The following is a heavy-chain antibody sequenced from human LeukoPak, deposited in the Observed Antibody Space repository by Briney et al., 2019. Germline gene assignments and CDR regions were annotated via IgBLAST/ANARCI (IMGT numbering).Heavy chain of an antibody. D-gene: IGHD2-2*02. CDR2: IIPILGIA. CDR1: GGTFSSYA. Sequence: SVKVSCKASGGTFSSYAISWVRQAPGQGLEWMGRIIPILGIANYAQKFQGRVTITADKSTSTAYMELSSLRSEDTAVYYCARVSSPSDCSSTSCYNHYYGMDVWGQGTTVTVSS. V-gene: IGHV1-69*04. CDR3: ARVSSPSDCSSTSCYNHYYGMDV. J-gene: IGHJ6*02.